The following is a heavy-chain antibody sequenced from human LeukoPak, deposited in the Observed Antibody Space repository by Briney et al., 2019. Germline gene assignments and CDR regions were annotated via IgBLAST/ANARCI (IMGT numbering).Heavy chain of an antibody. CDR1: GYTFTGYY. J-gene: IGHJ4*02. Sequence: GASVKVSCKASGYTFTGYYMHWVRQAPGQGIEWMGWINPNSGGTNYAQKFQGTVTMTRDTSISTAYMELSRLRSDDTAVYYCARSARWRYGPGFVGNYWGQGTLVTVSS. CDR3: ARSARWRYGPGFVGNY. D-gene: IGHD2-21*01. CDR2: INPNSGGT. V-gene: IGHV1-2*02.